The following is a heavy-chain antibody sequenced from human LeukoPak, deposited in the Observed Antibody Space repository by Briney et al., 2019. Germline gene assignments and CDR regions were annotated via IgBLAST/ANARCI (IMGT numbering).Heavy chain of an antibody. Sequence: ASAKVSCKASGDTVTSYAIHRVRQATGQRLEWMGWISAGNGNTKYSQNFEGRVTFISNTSATTAFMELSSLRSEDAAVYYCARGSGSGNNDYWGQGTLVTVSS. V-gene: IGHV1-3*01. J-gene: IGHJ4*02. CDR1: GDTVTSYA. D-gene: IGHD1-26*01. CDR3: ARGSGSGNNDY. CDR2: ISAGNGNT.